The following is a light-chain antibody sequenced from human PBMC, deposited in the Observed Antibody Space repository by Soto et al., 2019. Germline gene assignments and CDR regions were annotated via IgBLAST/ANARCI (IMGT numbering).Light chain of an antibody. CDR2: GTS. Sequence: EIVMTQSPATLSVSPGERATLSCRASQSIGSYLAWYQQKPGQAPRVLIYGTSIRASGVPERFSGGGSGPEFTLTINSLQSEDFAIYYCQPYNNWPLTFGGGTKVDIK. CDR1: QSIGSY. V-gene: IGKV3D-15*01. CDR3: QPYNNWPLT. J-gene: IGKJ4*01.